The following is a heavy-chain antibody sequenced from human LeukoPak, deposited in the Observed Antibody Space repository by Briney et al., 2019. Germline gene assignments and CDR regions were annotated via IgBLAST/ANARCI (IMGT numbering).Heavy chain of an antibody. D-gene: IGHD6-13*01. Sequence: SETLSLTCTVSGDSIGSSVHYWGWIRQPPGKGLEWIGSMYYSGSTYYNPSLKSRVTISVDTSKNQFSLRLSSVTAADTAVYYCARLHSTHSSNSWGQGTLVTVSS. V-gene: IGHV4-39*01. J-gene: IGHJ4*02. CDR1: GDSIGSSVHY. CDR2: MYYSGST. CDR3: ARLHSTHSSNS.